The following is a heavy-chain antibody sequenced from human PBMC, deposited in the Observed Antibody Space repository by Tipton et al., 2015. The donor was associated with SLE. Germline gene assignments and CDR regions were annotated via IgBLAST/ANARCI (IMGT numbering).Heavy chain of an antibody. CDR1: GFTFSSYG. J-gene: IGHJ5*02. V-gene: IGHV3-33*01. CDR2: IWYDGSNK. CDR3: ARDFAYSSGWS. D-gene: IGHD6-19*01. Sequence: SLRLSCAVSGFTFSSYGMHWVRQAPGKGLEWVAVIWYDGSNKYYADSVRGRFTISRDNSKNTLYLELNSLRPEDTAVYYCARDFAYSSGWSWGQGTLVVVSS.